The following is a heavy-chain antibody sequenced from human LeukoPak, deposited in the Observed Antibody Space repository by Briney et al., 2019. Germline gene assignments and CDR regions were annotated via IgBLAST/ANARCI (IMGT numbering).Heavy chain of an antibody. CDR3: DKETRRVVNKGAFDY. D-gene: IGHD3-3*01. J-gene: IGHJ4*02. CDR1: GFSFSSYA. CDR2: ISGNGGST. Sequence: PGGSLRLSCAASGFSFSSYAMSWVRQAPGKGLEWVSAISGNGGSTYYADSVKGRFTISRDNSKNTLYLQMNSLRAEDTAVYYWDKETRRVVNKGAFDYWGQGTLVTVSS. V-gene: IGHV3-23*01.